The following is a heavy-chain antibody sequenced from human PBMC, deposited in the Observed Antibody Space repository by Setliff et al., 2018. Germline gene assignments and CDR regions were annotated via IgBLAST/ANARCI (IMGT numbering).Heavy chain of an antibody. CDR1: GFTFSRYA. D-gene: IGHD5-18*01. Sequence: GSLRLSCAASGFTFSRYALHWVRQAPGKGLEWVALIWNDGSTKFYGDSVEGRFTISRDNAKNSLYLQMNNLRAEDTAVYYCARGGYSYGYWGQGTLVTVSS. CDR2: IWNDGSTK. J-gene: IGHJ4*02. CDR3: ARGGYSYGY. V-gene: IGHV3-33*08.